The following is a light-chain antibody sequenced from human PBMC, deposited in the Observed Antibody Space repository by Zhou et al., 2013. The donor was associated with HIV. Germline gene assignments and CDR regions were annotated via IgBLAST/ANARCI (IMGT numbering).Light chain of an antibody. Sequence: IVLTQSPGTLSLSPGETATLSCRASQSVSSYLAWYQQKPGQPPRLLIYDASNRATGIPARFSGSGSGTDFTLAISSLEPEDFAVYYCQQRSNWPPTFGGGTKVEI. V-gene: IGKV3-11*01. CDR1: QSVSSY. J-gene: IGKJ4*01. CDR3: QQRSNWPPT. CDR2: DAS.